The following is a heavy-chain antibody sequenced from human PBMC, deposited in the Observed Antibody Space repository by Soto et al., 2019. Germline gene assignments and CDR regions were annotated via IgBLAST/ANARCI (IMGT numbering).Heavy chain of an antibody. CDR1: GGSVNGYY. Sequence: KTSETLSLTCAVYGGSVNGYYWNWIRQPPGKGLEWIGEINHTGGTHYNPSLKSRVTMSVDTSKNQFSLRLSSVTAADTAIYYCAIRITVFGLLIPPFDPWGQGTQVTVSS. CDR3: AIRITVFGLLIPPFDP. CDR2: INHTGGT. J-gene: IGHJ5*02. D-gene: IGHD3-3*01. V-gene: IGHV4-34*01.